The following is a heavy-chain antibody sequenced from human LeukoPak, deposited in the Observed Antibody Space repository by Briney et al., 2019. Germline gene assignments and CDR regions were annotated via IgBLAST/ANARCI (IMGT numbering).Heavy chain of an antibody. Sequence: SETLSLTCAVYGGSFSGYYWSWIRQPPGKGLEWIGSIYHSGSTYYNPSLKSRVTISVDTSKNQFSLKLSSVTAADTAVYYCARYGSGTEANWFDPWGQGTLVTVSS. D-gene: IGHD3-10*01. CDR3: ARYGSGTEANWFDP. J-gene: IGHJ5*02. V-gene: IGHV4-34*01. CDR2: IYHSGST. CDR1: GGSFSGYY.